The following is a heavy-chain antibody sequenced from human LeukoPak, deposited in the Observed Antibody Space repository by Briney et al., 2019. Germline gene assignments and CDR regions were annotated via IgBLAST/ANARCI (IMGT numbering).Heavy chain of an antibody. V-gene: IGHV3-23*01. CDR2: ISGSGGST. CDR1: GFTFSSYA. Sequence: PGGSLRLSCAASGFTFSSYAMSWVRQAPGKGLEWVSAISGSGGSTYYADSVKGRFTISRDNSKNMLYLQMNSLRAEDTAVYYCAKEERGSSWYYYYYGMDVWGQGTTVTVSS. D-gene: IGHD6-13*01. CDR3: AKEERGSSWYYYYYGMDV. J-gene: IGHJ6*02.